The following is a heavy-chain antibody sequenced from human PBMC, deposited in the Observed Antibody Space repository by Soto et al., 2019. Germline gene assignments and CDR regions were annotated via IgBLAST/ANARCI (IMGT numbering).Heavy chain of an antibody. CDR1: GGSFSGYF. J-gene: IGHJ4*02. CDR2: INHSGST. Sequence: LSLTCAVYGGSFSGYFWSWIRQPPGKGLEWIGEINHSGSTNQNPSLKSRLSISVDTSKNQFSLRLTSVTAADTAVYYCARGVSIKVAPDKCSLDSWGQGTPVTVSS. V-gene: IGHV4-34*01. D-gene: IGHD6-19*01. CDR3: ARGVSIKVAPDKCSLDS.